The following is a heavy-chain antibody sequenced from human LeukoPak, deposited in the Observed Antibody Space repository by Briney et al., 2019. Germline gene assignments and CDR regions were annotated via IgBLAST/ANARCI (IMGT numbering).Heavy chain of an antibody. CDR2: ISAYNGNT. Sequence: ASVKVSCKASVYTFTSYGISWVRQAPGQGLEWMGWISAYNGNTNYAQKLQGRVSMTTDTSTTTAYMELRSLRSDDTAVYYCAREMWQAVVVVAATVSAFDYWGQGTLVTVSS. J-gene: IGHJ4*02. V-gene: IGHV1-18*01. D-gene: IGHD2-15*01. CDR1: VYTFTSYG. CDR3: AREMWQAVVVVAATVSAFDY.